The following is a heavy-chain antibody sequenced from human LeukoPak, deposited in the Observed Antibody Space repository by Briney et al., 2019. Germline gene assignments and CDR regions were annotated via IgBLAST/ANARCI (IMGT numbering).Heavy chain of an antibody. Sequence: ASVKVSCRASGYNFKTYGISWVRQAPGQGLEWMGWISVYHGNTHYAQRFQGRVTVTADRSTSTAYMELRTLRSEDTAVYYCAREIIPAALTGAYGMDVWGQGTTVTVS. CDR2: ISVYHGNT. J-gene: IGHJ6*02. CDR1: GYNFKTYG. CDR3: AREIIPAALTGAYGMDV. D-gene: IGHD2-2*01. V-gene: IGHV1-18*01.